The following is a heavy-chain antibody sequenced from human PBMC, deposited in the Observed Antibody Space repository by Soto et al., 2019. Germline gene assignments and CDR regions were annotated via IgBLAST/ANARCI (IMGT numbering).Heavy chain of an antibody. D-gene: IGHD3-10*01. J-gene: IGHJ4*02. V-gene: IGHV3-64*01. Sequence: EVQLVESGGGLVQPGGPLRLSCAASGFTFSSYAMHWVRQAPGKGLEYVSAISGNGDSAYYANSVKGRFTISRDNSKNTLYLQMGSLRAEDMAVYYCARRGYGLYFDYWGQGTLVTVSS. CDR1: GFTFSSYA. CDR3: ARRGYGLYFDY. CDR2: ISGNGDSA.